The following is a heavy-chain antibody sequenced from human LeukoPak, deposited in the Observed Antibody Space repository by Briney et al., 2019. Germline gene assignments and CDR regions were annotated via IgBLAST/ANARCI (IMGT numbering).Heavy chain of an antibody. CDR1: GYYISSAYY. J-gene: IGHJ6*03. CDR3: ARGGSGWNYYYYYMDV. CDR2: IYHSGST. D-gene: IGHD6-19*01. V-gene: IGHV4-38-2*02. Sequence: PSETLSLTCTVSGYYISSAYYWGWIRPPPGKGLEWIGSIYHSGSTYYNPSLKSRVTISVDTSKNQFSLKLSSVTAADTAVYYCARGGSGWNYYYYYMDVWGKGTTVTISS.